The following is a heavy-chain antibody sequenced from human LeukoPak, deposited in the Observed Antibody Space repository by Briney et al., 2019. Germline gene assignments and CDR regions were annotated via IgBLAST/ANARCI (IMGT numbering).Heavy chain of an antibody. Sequence: GGSLRLSCAASGFTFSSYWMSWVRQAPGKGLEWVANIKQDGSEKYYVDSVKGRFTISRDNAKNSLYLQMNSLRAEDTAVYYCARLDYDFWSGYSYFDYWGQGTLVTVSS. CDR3: ARLDYDFWSGYSYFDY. CDR2: IKQDGSEK. D-gene: IGHD3-3*01. V-gene: IGHV3-7*01. J-gene: IGHJ4*02. CDR1: GFTFSSYW.